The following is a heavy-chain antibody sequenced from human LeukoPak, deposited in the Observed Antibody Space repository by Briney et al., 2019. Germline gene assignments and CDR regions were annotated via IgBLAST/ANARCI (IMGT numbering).Heavy chain of an antibody. J-gene: IGHJ6*04. D-gene: IGHD2-2*01. CDR1: GDSVSSNSAA. CDR3: ARDIVVVPAAHDYYYYYGMDV. V-gene: IGHV6-1*01. CDR2: TYYRSKWYN. Sequence: SQTLSLTCAISGDSVSSNSAAWNRIRRSPSRGLEWLGRTYYRSKWYNDYAVSVKSRITINPDTSKNQFSLQLNSVTPEDTAVYYCARDIVVVPAAHDYYYYYGMDVWGKGTTVTVSS.